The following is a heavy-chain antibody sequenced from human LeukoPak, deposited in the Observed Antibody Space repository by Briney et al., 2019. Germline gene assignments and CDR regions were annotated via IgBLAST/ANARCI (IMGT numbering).Heavy chain of an antibody. CDR2: INTNTGNP. V-gene: IGHV7-4-1*02. CDR1: GYTFTSYA. Sequence: ASVKVSCKASGYTFTSYAMNWVRQAPGQGLEWMGWINTNTGNPTYAQGFTGRFVFSLDTSVSTAYLQISSLKAEDTAVYYRARELISSSWPPDAFDIWGQGTMVTVSS. D-gene: IGHD6-13*01. CDR3: ARELISSSWPPDAFDI. J-gene: IGHJ3*02.